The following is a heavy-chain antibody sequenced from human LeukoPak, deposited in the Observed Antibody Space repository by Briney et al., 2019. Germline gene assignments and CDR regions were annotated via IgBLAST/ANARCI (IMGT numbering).Heavy chain of an antibody. Sequence: SETLSLTCTVSGGSISSSSYYRGWVRQPPGKGLEWIGSIYYSGSTYYNPSLKSRVTISVDTSKNQFSLKLSSVTAADTAVYYCARPAYSNYVGYWGQGTLVTVSS. D-gene: IGHD4-11*01. J-gene: IGHJ4*02. CDR1: GGSISSSSYY. CDR3: ARPAYSNYVGY. V-gene: IGHV4-39*01. CDR2: IYYSGST.